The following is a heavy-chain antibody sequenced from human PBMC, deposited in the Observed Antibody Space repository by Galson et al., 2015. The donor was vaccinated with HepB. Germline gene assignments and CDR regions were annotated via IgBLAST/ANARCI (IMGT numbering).Heavy chain of an antibody. CDR1: GYTFTSYY. D-gene: IGHD3-16*01. CDR3: ARDWGSWRHAAFDI. Sequence: SVKVSCKASGYTFTSYYLDWVRQAPGQGLEWMGIINPSSGSTSYAQKFQGRVTMTRDTSTSTVYLELSSLRAEDTAIYYCARDWGSWRHAAFDIWGQGTKVTVSS. J-gene: IGHJ3*02. V-gene: IGHV1-46*01. CDR2: INPSSGST.